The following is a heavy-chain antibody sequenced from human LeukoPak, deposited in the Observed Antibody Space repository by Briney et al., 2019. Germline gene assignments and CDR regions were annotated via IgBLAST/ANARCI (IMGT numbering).Heavy chain of an antibody. J-gene: IGHJ4*02. CDR3: ATRSYYYDSSGYYYFDY. CDR2: FDPEDGET. CDR1: GYTLTELS. Sequence: ASVKVSCKVSGYTLTELSMHWVRQAPGKGLEWMGGFDPEDGETIYAQKFQGRVTMTEAASTDTAYMELSSLRSEDTAVYYCATRSYYYDSSGYYYFDYWGQGTLVTVSS. V-gene: IGHV1-24*01. D-gene: IGHD3-22*01.